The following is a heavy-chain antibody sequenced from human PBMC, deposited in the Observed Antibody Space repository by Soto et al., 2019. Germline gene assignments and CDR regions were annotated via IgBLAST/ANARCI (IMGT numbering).Heavy chain of an antibody. V-gene: IGHV1-69*08. Sequence: QVQLVQSGAEVKKPGSSVKVSCKASGGTFSTYTITWVRQAPGQGLEWMGRIIPVFGTTNYVQKFQGRVTITADTSTSTAYMELSSLRSEDTGIYYCARDFKGCISAACYSPSDYWGQGTLVTVSS. J-gene: IGHJ4*02. D-gene: IGHD2-15*01. CDR3: ARDFKGCISAACYSPSDY. CDR1: GGTFSTYT. CDR2: IIPVFGTT.